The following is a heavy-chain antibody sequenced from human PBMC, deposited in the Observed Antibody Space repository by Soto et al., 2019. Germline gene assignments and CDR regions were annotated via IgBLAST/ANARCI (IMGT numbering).Heavy chain of an antibody. J-gene: IGHJ4*02. Sequence: LRLSCTASGVTFSTYAMSWVRQAPGKGLEWVSGLTGSGGTTFYADSVKGRFTISRDNSNDTLYLEMNSLKAEDTAVYYCAKQRADFGSGSDTFYFDYWGPGTLVTVSS. CDR1: GVTFSTYA. D-gene: IGHD3-10*01. CDR2: LTGSGGTT. V-gene: IGHV3-23*01. CDR3: AKQRADFGSGSDTFYFDY.